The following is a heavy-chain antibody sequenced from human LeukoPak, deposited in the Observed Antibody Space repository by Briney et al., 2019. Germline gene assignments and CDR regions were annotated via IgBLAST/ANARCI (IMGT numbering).Heavy chain of an antibody. CDR3: ATFYSPDKNFDY. V-gene: IGHV4-39*01. Sequence: PSETLSLTCTVSGGSISSSSYYWAWVRQPPGKGLERIGTIYYSGSTYYNPSLKSRVTISVDTSKNQFSLKLSSVTAADTAVFYCATFYSPDKNFDYWGQGTLVTVSS. J-gene: IGHJ4*02. D-gene: IGHD4-11*01. CDR2: IYYSGST. CDR1: GGSISSSSYY.